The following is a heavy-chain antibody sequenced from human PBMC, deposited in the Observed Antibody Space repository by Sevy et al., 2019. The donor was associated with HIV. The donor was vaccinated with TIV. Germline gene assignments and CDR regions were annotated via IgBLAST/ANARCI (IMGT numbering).Heavy chain of an antibody. D-gene: IGHD3-10*01. J-gene: IGHJ4*02. CDR1: QFNFDTYA. CDR3: ATNMVHAGAYDSYFNF. V-gene: IGHV3-33*01. Sequence: GGSLRLSCVASQFNFDTYAIHWVRQAPGKGLERVAMIWYDGSSKDYAESVKGRFAISRDNSQNTAFLQMNSLRAEDTSVYYCATNMVHAGAYDSYFNFWGQGSLVTVSS. CDR2: IWYDGSSK.